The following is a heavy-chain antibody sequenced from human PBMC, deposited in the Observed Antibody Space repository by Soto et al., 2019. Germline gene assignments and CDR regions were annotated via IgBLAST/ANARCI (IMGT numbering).Heavy chain of an antibody. CDR3: ARHYSMIGWFDP. Sequence: GESLKISCNGSGYRFTSYWISWVRQMPGKGLEWMGRIDPSDSYTNYSPSFQGHVTISADKSISTAYLQWSSLKASDTAMYYCARHYSMIGWFDPWGQGTLVTVSS. CDR1: GYRFTSYW. CDR2: IDPSDSYT. J-gene: IGHJ5*02. V-gene: IGHV5-10-1*01. D-gene: IGHD3-22*01.